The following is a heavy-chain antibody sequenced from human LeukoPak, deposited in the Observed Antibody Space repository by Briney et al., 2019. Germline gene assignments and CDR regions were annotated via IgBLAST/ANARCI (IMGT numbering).Heavy chain of an antibody. CDR2: ISYDGSNK. CDR1: GFTFSSYA. CDR3: ASAGMKLVLSDY. D-gene: IGHD6-6*01. J-gene: IGHJ4*02. V-gene: IGHV3-30-3*01. Sequence: GGSLRLSCAASGFTFSSYAMHWVRQAPGKGLEWVAVISYDGSNKYYADSVKGRFTISRDNSKNTLYLQMNSLRAEDTAVYYCASAGMKLVLSDYWGLGTLVTVSS.